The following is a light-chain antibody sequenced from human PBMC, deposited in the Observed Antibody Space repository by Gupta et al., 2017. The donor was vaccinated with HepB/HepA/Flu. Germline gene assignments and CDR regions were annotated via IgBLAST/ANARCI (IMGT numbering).Light chain of an antibody. V-gene: IGKV1-9*01. Sequence: DILFTQSPSPLSASVGDRVTITCRASQGVRIYLAWYQQKPGNAPKLLISSATILQNGVPSRFSGSGSGTEFTLTISSLQPEDFAIYYCQQLNAYPLTFGQGTRLEI. CDR1: QGVRIY. CDR3: QQLNAYPLT. CDR2: SAT. J-gene: IGKJ5*01.